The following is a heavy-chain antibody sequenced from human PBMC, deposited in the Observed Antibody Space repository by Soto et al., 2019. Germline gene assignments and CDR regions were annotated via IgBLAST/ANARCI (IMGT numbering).Heavy chain of an antibody. CDR3: ARDVNRSYYFDY. Sequence: QVQLVESGGGVVQPGRSLRLSCAASGFTFSSYAMHWVRQAPGKGLEWVAVISYDGSNKYYADSVKGRFTISRDNSKNTLYLQMNSLRAEDTAVYYCARDVNRSYYFDYWGQGTLVTVSS. V-gene: IGHV3-30-3*01. CDR2: ISYDGSNK. CDR1: GFTFSSYA. J-gene: IGHJ4*02.